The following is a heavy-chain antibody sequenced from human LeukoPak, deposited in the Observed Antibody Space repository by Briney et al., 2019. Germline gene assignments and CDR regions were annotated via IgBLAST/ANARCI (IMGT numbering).Heavy chain of an antibody. CDR1: GFTFSSYA. D-gene: IGHD2-21*02. J-gene: IGHJ4*02. Sequence: QSGGSLRLSCAASGFTFSSYAMSWVRQAPGKGLEWVSAISGSGGSTYYADSVKGRFTISRDNSKNTLYLQMNSLRAEDTAVYYCAKGASYCGGDCYSSFLYYFDYWGQGTLVTVSS. V-gene: IGHV3-23*01. CDR2: ISGSGGST. CDR3: AKGASYCGGDCYSSFLYYFDY.